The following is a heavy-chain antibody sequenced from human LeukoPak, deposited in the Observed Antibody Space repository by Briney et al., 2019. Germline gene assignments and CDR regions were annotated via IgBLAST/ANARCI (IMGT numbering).Heavy chain of an antibody. J-gene: IGHJ4*02. CDR1: GGSINSYF. D-gene: IGHD2-21*01. CDR3: ARDSILSSCGGDCYSDY. CDR2: FYTGGST. Sequence: SETLSLTCTVSGGSINSYFWTWIRQPAGKGLEWIGRFYTGGSTNYNPSLKSRVTMSVDTSKNQFSLKLSSVTAADTAVYYCARDSILSSCGGDCYSDYWGQGTLVTVSP. V-gene: IGHV4-4*07.